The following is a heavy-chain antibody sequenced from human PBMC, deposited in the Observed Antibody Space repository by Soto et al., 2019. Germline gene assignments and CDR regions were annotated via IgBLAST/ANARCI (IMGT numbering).Heavy chain of an antibody. V-gene: IGHV1-24*01. J-gene: IGHJ4*02. D-gene: IGHD1-26*01. CDR3: ATEEWGNPFFDY. CDR1: GYTLTELS. Sequence: SVKVSCKVSGYTLTELSMHWVRQAPGKGLEWMGGFDPEDGETIYAQKFQGRVTMTEDTSTDTAYMELSSLRSEDTAVYYCATEEWGNPFFDYWGQGTLVTVSS. CDR2: FDPEDGET.